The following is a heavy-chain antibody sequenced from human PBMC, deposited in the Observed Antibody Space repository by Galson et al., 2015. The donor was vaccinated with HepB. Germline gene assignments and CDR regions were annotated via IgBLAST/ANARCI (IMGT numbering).Heavy chain of an antibody. CDR2: ISAYNGNT. Sequence: CKASGYTFTSYGISWVRQAPGQGLEWMGWISAYNGNTNYAQKLQGRVTMTTDTSTSTAYMELRSLRSDDTAVYYCARVFRALWFGELFPNFDYWGQGTLVTVSS. CDR3: ARVFRALWFGELFPNFDY. CDR1: GYTFTSYG. V-gene: IGHV1-18*01. D-gene: IGHD3-10*01. J-gene: IGHJ4*02.